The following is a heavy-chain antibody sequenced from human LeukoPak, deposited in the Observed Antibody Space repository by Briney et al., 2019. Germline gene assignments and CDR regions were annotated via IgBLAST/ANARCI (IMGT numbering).Heavy chain of an antibody. CDR3: ARVGLGSNDYVWGSFPDY. D-gene: IGHD3-16*01. V-gene: IGHV3-21*01. CDR2: ISSSSSYI. CDR1: GFTFSSYS. Sequence: PGGSLRLSCAASGFTFSSYSMNWVRQAPGKGLEWVSSISSSSSYIYYADSVKGRFTISRDNAKNSLYLQMNSLRAEDTAVYYCARVGLGSNDYVWGSFPDYWGQGTLVTVSS. J-gene: IGHJ4*02.